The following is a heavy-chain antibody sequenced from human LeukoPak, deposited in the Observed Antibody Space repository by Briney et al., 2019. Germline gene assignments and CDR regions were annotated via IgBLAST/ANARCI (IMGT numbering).Heavy chain of an antibody. J-gene: IGHJ5*02. Sequence: SVKVSCKASGGTFSSYTISWVRQAPGQGLEWMGRIIPILGIANYAQKFQGRVTITADKSTSTAYMELSSLRSEDTAVYYCGRDPYCSSTSCYKWFDPWGQGTLVTVSS. CDR3: GRDPYCSSTSCYKWFDP. CDR2: IIPILGIA. V-gene: IGHV1-69*04. CDR1: GGTFSSYT. D-gene: IGHD2-2*02.